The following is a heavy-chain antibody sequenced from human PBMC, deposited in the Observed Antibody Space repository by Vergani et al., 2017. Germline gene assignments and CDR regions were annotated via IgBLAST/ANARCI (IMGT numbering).Heavy chain of an antibody. CDR3: TTDLATPSPPDGRDYFDH. CDR1: GFSFSDHY. J-gene: IGHJ4*02. Sequence: VQLVESGGGLVKPGGSLRLSCAASGFSFSDHYMTWIRQAPGKGLEWVSAISGSGGSTYYADSVKGRFTISRDNSKNTLYLQMNSLRAEDTAVYYCTTDLATPSPPDGRDYFDHWGQGTLVTVSS. V-gene: IGHV3-23*04. D-gene: IGHD2-21*01. CDR2: ISGSGGST.